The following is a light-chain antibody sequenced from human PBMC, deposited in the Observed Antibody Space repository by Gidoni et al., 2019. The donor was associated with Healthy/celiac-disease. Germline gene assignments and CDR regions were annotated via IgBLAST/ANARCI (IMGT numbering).Light chain of an antibody. CDR1: QSVSSSY. V-gene: IGKV3-20*01. Sequence: VLTQSPGTLSLSPGERATLSCRASQSVSSSYLAWYQQKPGQAPRLLIYGASSRATGIPDRFSGSGSGTDFTLTISRLEPEDFAVYYCQQYGSSRTFGQXTKVEIK. CDR2: GAS. CDR3: QQYGSSRT. J-gene: IGKJ1*01.